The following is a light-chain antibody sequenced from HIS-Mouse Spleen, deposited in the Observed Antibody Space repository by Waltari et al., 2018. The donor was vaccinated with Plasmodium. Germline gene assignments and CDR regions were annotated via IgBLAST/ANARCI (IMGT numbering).Light chain of an antibody. CDR3: GTWDSSLSAGVV. CDR2: DNN. J-gene: IGLJ2*01. Sequence: QSVLTQPPSVSAAPGQTVTISCSGSSSHIGSNYVSWYQQLPGTAPKLLIYDNNKRPSGIPDRFTGPKSGTSATLGITGLQTGDEADYYCGTWDSSLSAGVVFGGGTKLTVL. V-gene: IGLV1-51*01. CDR1: SSHIGSNY.